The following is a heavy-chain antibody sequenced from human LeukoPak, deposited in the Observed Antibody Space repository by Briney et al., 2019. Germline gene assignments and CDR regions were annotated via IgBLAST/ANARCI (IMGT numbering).Heavy chain of an antibody. V-gene: IGHV3-23*01. Sequence: GGSLRLSCAASGFTFSSYAMSWVRQAPGKGLEWVSAISGSGGSTYYADSVKGRFTISRDNSKNTLYLQMNSLRAEDTAVYYCARDNSYYYGSGSPGYWGQGTLVTVSS. J-gene: IGHJ4*02. CDR3: ARDNSYYYGSGSPGY. D-gene: IGHD3-10*01. CDR2: ISGSGGST. CDR1: GFTFSSYA.